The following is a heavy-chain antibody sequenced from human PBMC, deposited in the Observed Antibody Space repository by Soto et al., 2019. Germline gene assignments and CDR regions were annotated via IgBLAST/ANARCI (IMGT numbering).Heavy chain of an antibody. J-gene: IGHJ4*01. D-gene: IGHD2-21*01. CDR3: ARPGGDFVLPSDY. Sequence: SETLSLTCAVYGGSFSGYYWSWIRQPPGKGLEWIGEINHSGTAYYNPSLAGRVTMSVDTSKNQFSLNLNSVTAADTAVYFCARPGGDFVLPSDYWGPGTLVNVSS. CDR2: INHSGTA. V-gene: IGHV4-34*01. CDR1: GGSFSGYY.